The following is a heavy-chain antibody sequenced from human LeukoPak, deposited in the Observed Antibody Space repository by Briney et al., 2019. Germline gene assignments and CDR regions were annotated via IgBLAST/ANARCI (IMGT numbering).Heavy chain of an antibody. D-gene: IGHD2-2*02. CDR3: ARDLSSVVVPAPIPGY. J-gene: IGHJ4*02. V-gene: IGHV3-74*01. CDR1: GFTFSSYW. Sequence: GGSLRLSCAASGFTFSSYWMHWVRQAPGKGLVWVSRINTDGSSTTYADSVRGRFTISRDNAKNTLYLQMNSLRAEDTAVYYCARDLSSVVVPAPIPGYWGQGTLVTVSS. CDR2: INTDGSST.